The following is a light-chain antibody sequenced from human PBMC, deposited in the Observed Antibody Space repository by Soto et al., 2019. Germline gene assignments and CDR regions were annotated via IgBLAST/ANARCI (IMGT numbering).Light chain of an antibody. CDR3: QQYGSSPLT. J-gene: IGKJ4*01. CDR1: QSVSSSY. CDR2: GAS. Sequence: EIVLTQSPGTLSLSPGERATLSCRASQSVSSSYLAWYQQKPGQAPRLLIYGASSRATGIPDRFSGSGSGTCFTLTISRLEPEDFAVYYCQQYGSSPLTFGGGTKVEIK. V-gene: IGKV3-20*01.